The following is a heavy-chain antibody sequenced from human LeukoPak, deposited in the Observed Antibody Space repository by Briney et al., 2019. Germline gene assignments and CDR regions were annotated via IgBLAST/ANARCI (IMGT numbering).Heavy chain of an antibody. D-gene: IGHD4-17*01. J-gene: IGHJ4*02. Sequence: PGGSLRLSCAASGFTFSSYSMKWVRQAPGKGLEWVSSISSSSSYIYYADSVKGRFTISRDNAKNSLYLQMNSLRAEDTAVYYCASARADYGDAFDYWGQGTLVTVSS. CDR3: ASARADYGDAFDY. V-gene: IGHV3-21*01. CDR2: ISSSSSYI. CDR1: GFTFSSYS.